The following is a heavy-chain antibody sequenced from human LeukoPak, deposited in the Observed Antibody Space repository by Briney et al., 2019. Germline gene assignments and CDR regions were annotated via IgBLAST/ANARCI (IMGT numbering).Heavy chain of an antibody. Sequence: SETLSLTCTVSGGSISSYYWSWIRQPPGKGLEWIGCIYYSGSTNYNPSLKSRVTISVDTSKNQFSLKLTSVTAADPAVYYCARDPYSNYEFDYWGQGTLVTVSS. D-gene: IGHD4-11*01. CDR3: ARDPYSNYEFDY. J-gene: IGHJ4*02. V-gene: IGHV4-59*01. CDR1: GGSISSYY. CDR2: IYYSGST.